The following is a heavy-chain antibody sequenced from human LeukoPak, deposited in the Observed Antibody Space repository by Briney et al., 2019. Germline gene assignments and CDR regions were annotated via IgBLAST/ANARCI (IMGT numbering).Heavy chain of an antibody. V-gene: IGHV4-4*07. CDR2: IYTSGCT. Sequence: PSETLSLTCTVSGGSISSYYWSWIRQPAGKGLEWIVRIYTSGCTNYNPSLKSRVTISVDKSKNQFSLKLSSVTAADTAVYYCARGEAVAARGYYFDYWGQGTLVTVSS. J-gene: IGHJ4*02. CDR3: ARGEAVAARGYYFDY. D-gene: IGHD6-19*01. CDR1: GGSISSYY.